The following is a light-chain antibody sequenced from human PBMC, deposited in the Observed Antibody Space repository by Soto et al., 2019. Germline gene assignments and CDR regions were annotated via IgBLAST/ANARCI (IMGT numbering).Light chain of an antibody. CDR2: AAS. J-gene: IGKJ2*01. CDR1: QSISSY. Sequence: DIQMTPSPSSLSASVGDRVTITCRASQSISSYLNWYQQNPGKAPKLLIYAASSLQSGVPSRCSGSGSGTDFTLTISSLQPEDVATYSCQQSYSTPPSLGEGTKLEIK. CDR3: QQSYSTPPS. V-gene: IGKV1-39*01.